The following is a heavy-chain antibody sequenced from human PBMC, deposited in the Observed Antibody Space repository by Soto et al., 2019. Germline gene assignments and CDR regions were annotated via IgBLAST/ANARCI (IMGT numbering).Heavy chain of an antibody. CDR1: GGSISSYY. V-gene: IGHV4-59*01. J-gene: IGHJ5*01. Sequence: SETLSLTCTVSGGSISSYYWSWIRQPPGKGLEWIGYIFYSGSTNYNPSLKSRVTISVDTSKNQFSLKLSSVTAADTAVYYCATVFPWYRVFNYFDAWGQGTLVTVSS. CDR3: ATVFPWYRVFNYFDA. D-gene: IGHD6-13*01. CDR2: IFYSGST.